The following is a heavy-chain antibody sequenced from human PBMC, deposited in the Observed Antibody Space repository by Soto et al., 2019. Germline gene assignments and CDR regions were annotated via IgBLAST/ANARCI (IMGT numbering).Heavy chain of an antibody. J-gene: IGHJ6*02. D-gene: IGHD3-16*01. Sequence: GGSLRLSCTSSGFTFGSYGMNWVRQAPGKGLEWLAYITISGGTTYYADSVKGRFTISRDNAKSSLFLHMDNLRGEDTAEYFCGREWGGDYKYVVDVWGQGTTVTVSS. CDR3: GREWGGDYKYVVDV. CDR1: GFTFGSYG. V-gene: IGHV3-48*01. CDR2: ITISGGTT.